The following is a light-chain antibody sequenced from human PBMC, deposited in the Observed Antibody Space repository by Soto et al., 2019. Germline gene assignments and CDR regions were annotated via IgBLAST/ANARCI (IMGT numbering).Light chain of an antibody. J-gene: IGKJ1*01. V-gene: IGKV3-20*01. CDR3: HQRQSWPRT. CDR1: QSVFNNH. CDR2: GAS. Sequence: EIVLTQSPGTLSLSPGERATLSCRASQSVFNNHIGWYQQKPGQAPRRLIFGASFRATGIPDRFSGSGSGTDFTLTISDVQPEDFALYYCHQRQSWPRTFGQGTKVDIK.